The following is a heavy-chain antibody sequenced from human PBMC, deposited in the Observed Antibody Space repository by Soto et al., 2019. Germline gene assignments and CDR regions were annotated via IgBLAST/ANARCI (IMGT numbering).Heavy chain of an antibody. D-gene: IGHD6-13*01. V-gene: IGHV4-59*01. CDR1: GGSISSYY. J-gene: IGHJ4*02. CDR2: IYYSGST. Sequence: SGTLSLTCTVSGGSISSYYWSWIRQPPGKGLEWIGYIYYSGSTNYNPSLKSRVTISVDTSKNQFSLKLSSVTAADTAVYYCARGGGVAAAGSGWLALDYWGQGTLVTVS. CDR3: ARGGGVAAAGSGWLALDY.